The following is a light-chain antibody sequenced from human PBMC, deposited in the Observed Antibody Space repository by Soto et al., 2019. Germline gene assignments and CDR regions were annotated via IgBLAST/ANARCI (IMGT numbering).Light chain of an antibody. V-gene: IGKV1-17*01. J-gene: IGKJ1*01. Sequence: DIQMTQSPSSLSASVEDSVIITCRASPSISSHLNWYQQKPGQAPRLLIYATSSRQSGIPARFSGSGSGTEFTLTISSLQPEDFATYYCQQHNTCPRTFGQGTKVDIK. CDR3: QQHNTCPRT. CDR1: PSISSH. CDR2: ATS.